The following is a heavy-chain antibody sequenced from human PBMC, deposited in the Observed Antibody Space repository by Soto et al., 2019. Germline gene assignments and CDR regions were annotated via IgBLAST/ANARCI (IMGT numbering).Heavy chain of an antibody. CDR2: ISSNGGST. D-gene: IGHD2-21*02. J-gene: IGHJ3*02. Sequence: GGSLRLSCSASGFTFSSYAMHWVRQAPGKGLEYVSAISSNGGSTYYADSVKGRFTISRDNSKNTLYLQMSSLRAEVTAVYYCVKAGYIVVVTDAFDIWGQGTMVTVSS. CDR3: VKAGYIVVVTDAFDI. CDR1: GFTFSSYA. V-gene: IGHV3-64D*09.